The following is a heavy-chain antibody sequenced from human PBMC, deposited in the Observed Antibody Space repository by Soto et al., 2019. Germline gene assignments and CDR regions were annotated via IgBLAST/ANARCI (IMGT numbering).Heavy chain of an antibody. CDR2: IYHSGST. V-gene: IGHV4-30-2*01. CDR3: ARVPDV. J-gene: IGHJ6*02. CDR1: GGSISSGGYS. Sequence: QLQLQESGSGLVKPSQTLSLTCAVSGGSISSGGYSWSWIRQPPGKGLEWIGYIYHSGSTYYNPSREMXXTISVDRTKNQFSLKLSSVTAADTAVYYCARVPDVWGQGTTVTVSS.